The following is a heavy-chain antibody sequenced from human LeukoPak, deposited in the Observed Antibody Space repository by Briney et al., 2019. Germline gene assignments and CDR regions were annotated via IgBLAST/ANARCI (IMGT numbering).Heavy chain of an antibody. CDR1: GYTFTSYY. V-gene: IGHV1-46*01. J-gene: IGHJ4*02. Sequence: ASVKVSCKASGYTFTSYYMHWMRQAPGQGLEWMGIINPSGGSTSYAQKFQGRVTMTRDTSISTAYMELSRLRSDDTAVYYCARALGTMVRGVSPYWGQGTLVTVSS. CDR2: INPSGGST. D-gene: IGHD3-10*01. CDR3: ARALGTMVRGVSPY.